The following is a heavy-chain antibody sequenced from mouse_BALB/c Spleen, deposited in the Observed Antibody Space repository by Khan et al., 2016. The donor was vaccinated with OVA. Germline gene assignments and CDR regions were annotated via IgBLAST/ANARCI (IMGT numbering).Heavy chain of an antibody. CDR1: GYTFTSYW. CDR3: ANDGSSYAWLND. Sequence: QVQLKESGAELAKPGASVKMSCAASGYTFTSYWMHWVQQRPGQGLEWIGYINPSTGYTEYNQRFKDKATLTADKSSSTAYMQLSSLTSEESAVYYCANDGSSYAWLNDWGQGTLVTVSA. V-gene: IGHV1-7*01. CDR2: INPSTGYT. D-gene: IGHD1-1*01. J-gene: IGHJ3*01.